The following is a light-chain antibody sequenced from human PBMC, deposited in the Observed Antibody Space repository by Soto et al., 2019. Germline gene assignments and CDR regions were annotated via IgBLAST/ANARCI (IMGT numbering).Light chain of an antibody. Sequence: QYALTQPASVSGSPGQSITISCTGTSSDVGGYNYVSWFQHHPGKAPKLIIYEVSYRPSGVSARFSGSKSGDTASLTISWLQAEDEADYYCSSFTNTITRYAFGTGTKLTVL. CDR3: SSFTNTITRYA. CDR1: SSDVGGYNY. V-gene: IGLV2-14*01. CDR2: EVS. J-gene: IGLJ1*01.